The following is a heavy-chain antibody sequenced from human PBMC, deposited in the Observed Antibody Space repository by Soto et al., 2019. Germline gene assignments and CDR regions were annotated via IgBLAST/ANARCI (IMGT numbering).Heavy chain of an antibody. Sequence: ASVKVSCKASGYTFTSYGISWVRQAPGQGLEWMGWISAYNGNTNYAQKLQGRVTMTTDTSTSTAYMELRSLRSDNTAVYYCARVTTCRWSTSCYYYYGMDVWGQGTTVTVSS. CDR2: ISAYNGNT. D-gene: IGHD2-2*01. J-gene: IGHJ6*02. CDR1: GYTFTSYG. V-gene: IGHV1-18*04. CDR3: ARVTTCRWSTSCYYYYGMDV.